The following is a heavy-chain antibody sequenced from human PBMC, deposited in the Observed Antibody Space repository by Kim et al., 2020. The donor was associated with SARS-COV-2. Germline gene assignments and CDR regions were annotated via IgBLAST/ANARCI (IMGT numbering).Heavy chain of an antibody. CDR2: FDPEDGET. J-gene: IGHJ4*02. CDR3: ATTFSYCSGGSCYSLDY. CDR1: GYTLTELS. Sequence: ASVKVSCKVSGYTLTELSMHWVRQAPGKGLEWMGGFDPEDGETIYAQKFQGRVTMTEDTSTDTAYMELSSLRSEDTAVYYCATTFSYCSGGSCYSLDYWGQGTLVTVSS. V-gene: IGHV1-24*01. D-gene: IGHD2-15*01.